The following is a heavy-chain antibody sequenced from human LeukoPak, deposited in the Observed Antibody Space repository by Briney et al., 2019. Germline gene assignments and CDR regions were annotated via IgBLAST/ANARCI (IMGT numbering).Heavy chain of an antibody. CDR1: RFTFRNHG. Sequence: GRSLRLSCAASRFTFRNHGMHWVRQAPGKGLEWVAVIWYDGSDTYYTDSVKGRFTISRDNSKNTLYLQMNSPRVEDTAVYYCARDRSLRYFDYWGQGTVVTVSS. J-gene: IGHJ4*02. V-gene: IGHV3-33*01. CDR3: ARDRSLRYFDY. CDR2: IWYDGSDT.